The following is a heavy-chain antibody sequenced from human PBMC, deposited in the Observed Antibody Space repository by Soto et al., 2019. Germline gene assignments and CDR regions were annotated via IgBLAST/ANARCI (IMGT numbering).Heavy chain of an antibody. CDR2: IKQDGSEK. CDR3: ARLRFLEWFNFDY. CDR1: GFSFSSYW. J-gene: IGHJ4*02. V-gene: IGHV3-7*01. D-gene: IGHD3-3*01. Sequence: PGGSLRLSCAASGFSFSSYWMSWVRQAPGKGLEWVANIKQDGSEKYYVDSVKGRFTISRDNAKNSLYLQMNSLRAEDTAVYYWARLRFLEWFNFDYWGQGTLVTVSA.